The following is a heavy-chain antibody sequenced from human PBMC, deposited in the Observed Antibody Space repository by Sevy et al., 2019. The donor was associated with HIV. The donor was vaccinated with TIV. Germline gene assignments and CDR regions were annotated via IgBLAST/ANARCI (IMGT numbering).Heavy chain of an antibody. CDR1: GASMISKY. CDR2: IYDTGRT. V-gene: IGHV4-59*01. Sequence: SETLSLTCTVSGASMISKYWSWIRQTPGKGLEWIAYIYDTGRTNYNPSLKSRVTTSLDTSRNQFSLSLSSVTAADTAVYYCARGLFDYWGQGTLVTVSS. CDR3: ARGLFDY. J-gene: IGHJ4*02.